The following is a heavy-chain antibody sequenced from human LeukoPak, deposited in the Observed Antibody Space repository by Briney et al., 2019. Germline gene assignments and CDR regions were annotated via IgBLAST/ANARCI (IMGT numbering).Heavy chain of an antibody. CDR3: ARVGGDWRTGTYYYYYMDV. V-gene: IGHV3-21*01. CDR2: ISSSSSNTI. Sequence: GGSLRLXCAASGFTFSSYSMNWVRQAPGKGLEWVSSISSSSSNTIYYAASVKGRFTISRDNAKNSLYLQMNSLRAEETAVYYCARVGGDWRTGTYYYYYMDVWGKGTTVTVSS. CDR1: GFTFSSYS. J-gene: IGHJ6*03. D-gene: IGHD1/OR15-1a*01.